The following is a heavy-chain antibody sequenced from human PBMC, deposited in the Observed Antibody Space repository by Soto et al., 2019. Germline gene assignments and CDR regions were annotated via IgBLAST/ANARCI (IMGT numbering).Heavy chain of an antibody. J-gene: IGHJ4*02. Sequence: QVQLVQSGAEVKKRGASVKVSCKASGYTVTSYGSRWVRQAPVQGLEWMGWISAYNGNTNYAQKLQGRVSMTTDTSTSTAYKELRSLRSDDTAVYYFARDLSGNPGYWGQGTLGTVCS. CDR3: ARDLSGNPGY. CDR2: ISAYNGNT. V-gene: IGHV1-18*01. CDR1: GYTVTSYG. D-gene: IGHD2-15*01.